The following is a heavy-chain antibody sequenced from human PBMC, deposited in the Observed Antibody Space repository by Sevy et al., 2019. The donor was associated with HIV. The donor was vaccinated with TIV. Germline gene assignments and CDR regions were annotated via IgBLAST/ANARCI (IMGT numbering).Heavy chain of an antibody. CDR3: AKDRRYGDIGLFDY. D-gene: IGHD4-17*01. J-gene: IGHJ4*02. CDR1: GFTFSSYA. Sequence: GGSLRLSCVVSGFTFSSYALSWVRQAPGKGLEWVSVISGSGDTTYYADSVKGRFTISRDNSKNTVYLQINSLIAEDTAVYYCAKDRRYGDIGLFDYWGQGTLVTVSS. V-gene: IGHV3-23*01. CDR2: ISGSGDTT.